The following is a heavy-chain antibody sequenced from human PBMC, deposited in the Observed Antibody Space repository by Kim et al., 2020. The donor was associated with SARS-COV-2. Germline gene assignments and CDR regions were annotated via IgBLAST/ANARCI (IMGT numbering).Heavy chain of an antibody. Sequence: KGRFTISRDNSKNTLYLQMSSLRAEDTAFYYCARGRFLEGTPRSAYRGLDVWGQGTTVTVSS. V-gene: IGHV3-43D*03. CDR3: ARGRFLEGTPRSAYRGLDV. J-gene: IGHJ6*02. D-gene: IGHD2-21*01.